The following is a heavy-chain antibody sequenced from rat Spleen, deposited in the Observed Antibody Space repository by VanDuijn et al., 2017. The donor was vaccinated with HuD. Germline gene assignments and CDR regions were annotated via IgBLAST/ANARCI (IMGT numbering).Heavy chain of an antibody. V-gene: IGHV2-43*01. CDR3: VREANSLGITFDY. CDR2: IWAGGST. Sequence: QVQLKESGPGLVQPSQALSLTCTVSGFSLTNFHVTWVRQPPGKGLEWVGVIWAGGSTAYNSLLKSRLSISRDTSKSQVFLEMNSLQTEDTATYYCVREANSLGITFDYWGQGVMVTVSS. D-gene: IGHD1-4*01. J-gene: IGHJ2*01. CDR1: GFSLTNFH.